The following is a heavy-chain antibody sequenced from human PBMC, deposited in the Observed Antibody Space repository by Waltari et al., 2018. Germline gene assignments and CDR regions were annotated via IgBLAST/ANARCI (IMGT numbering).Heavy chain of an antibody. CDR3: ARPVGNET. CDR1: GFSVSGVY. CDR2: IYSGGST. D-gene: IGHD1-26*01. J-gene: IGHJ5*02. V-gene: IGHV3-53*01. Sequence: EVQLVESGGGLVQPGGSLRLSCAASGFSVSGVYMTWVRQAPGKGLQWVSIIYSGGSTYYAYSVKGRFTFSRDNSKNTVFLQMNSLRVDDTAVYYCARPVGNETWGQGTLVTVSS.